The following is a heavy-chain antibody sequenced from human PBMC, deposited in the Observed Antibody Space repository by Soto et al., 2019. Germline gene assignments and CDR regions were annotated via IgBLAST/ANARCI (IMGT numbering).Heavy chain of an antibody. CDR2: IYYSGST. CDR1: GGSISSGGYY. Sequence: SETLSLTCTVSGGSISSGGYYWSWIRQRPGKGLEWIGYIYYSGSTYYNPSLKSRVTISVDTSKNQFSLKLSSVTAADTAVYYCASLYYDFWSGYSPFDYWGQGTLVTVSS. J-gene: IGHJ4*02. D-gene: IGHD3-3*01. V-gene: IGHV4-31*03. CDR3: ASLYYDFWSGYSPFDY.